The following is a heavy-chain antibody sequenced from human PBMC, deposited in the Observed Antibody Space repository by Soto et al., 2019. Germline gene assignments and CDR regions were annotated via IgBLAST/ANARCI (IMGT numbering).Heavy chain of an antibody. V-gene: IGHV1-18*01. D-gene: IGHD1-26*01. CDR1: GYTFTGYG. Sequence: ASVKVSCKASGYTFTGYGISWVRQAPGQGLEWMGWISAYNGTTSYARKLQGRVTVTTDTSTSTAYLELRSLRSDDTAVYYCGSRGSYQLDFWGQGTLVTVSS. CDR3: GSRGSYQLDF. J-gene: IGHJ4*02. CDR2: ISAYNGTT.